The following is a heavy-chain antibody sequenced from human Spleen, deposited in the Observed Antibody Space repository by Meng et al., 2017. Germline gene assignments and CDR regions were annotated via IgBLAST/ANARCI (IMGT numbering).Heavy chain of an antibody. CDR1: GGTFSSYA. Sequence: AVKVSCKASGGTFSSYAISWVRQAPGQGLEWMGRIIPILGIANYAQKFQGRVTITADKSTSTAYMELSSLRSEDTAVYYCARSGSYPFDYWGQGTLVTVSS. V-gene: IGHV1-69*04. D-gene: IGHD1-26*01. CDR2: IIPILGIA. J-gene: IGHJ4*02. CDR3: ARSGSYPFDY.